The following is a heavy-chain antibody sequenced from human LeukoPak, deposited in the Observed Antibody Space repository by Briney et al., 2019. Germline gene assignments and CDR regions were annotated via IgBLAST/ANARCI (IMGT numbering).Heavy chain of an antibody. CDR2: ISGSGST. D-gene: IGHD6-19*01. CDR3: AKDVPHSGWKGFDS. V-gene: IGHV3-23*01. J-gene: IGHJ4*02. Sequence: GGSLRLSCVASGFTFSISAMTWVRQAPGKGLEWVSAISGSGSTYSADSVKGRFTISRDSSTNTLYLQMNSLRAEDTALYYCAKDVPHSGWKGFDSWGQGTLVTVSS. CDR1: GFTFSISA.